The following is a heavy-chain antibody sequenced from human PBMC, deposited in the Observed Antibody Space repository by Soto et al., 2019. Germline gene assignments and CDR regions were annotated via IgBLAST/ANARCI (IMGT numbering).Heavy chain of an antibody. V-gene: IGHV3-23*01. CDR3: AKSPGMYYYDSSGYYQYDY. Sequence: GGSLRLSCAASGLTFSSYAMSWVRQAPGKGLEWVSAISGSGVSTYYADSVKGRFTISRDNSKNTLYLQMNSLRAEDTAVYYCAKSPGMYYYDSSGYYQYDYWGQGTLVTVSS. D-gene: IGHD3-22*01. CDR1: GLTFSSYA. J-gene: IGHJ4*02. CDR2: ISGSGVST.